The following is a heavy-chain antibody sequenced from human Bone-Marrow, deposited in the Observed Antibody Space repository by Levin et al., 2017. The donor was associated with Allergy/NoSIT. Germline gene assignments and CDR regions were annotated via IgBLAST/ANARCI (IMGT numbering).Heavy chain of an antibody. Sequence: GASVKVSCKASGGSFSHYAISWVRQSPRQGLEWIGGTIPIFNTTDYSQKFQGRVTITADKSTGTADMRLTRLTSDDTAVYYCARSSGWPPLILGTFDSWGQGSLVTVSS. CDR1: GGSFSHYA. J-gene: IGHJ4*02. D-gene: IGHD6-19*01. CDR2: TIPIFNTT. CDR3: ARSSGWPPLILGTFDS. V-gene: IGHV1-69*06.